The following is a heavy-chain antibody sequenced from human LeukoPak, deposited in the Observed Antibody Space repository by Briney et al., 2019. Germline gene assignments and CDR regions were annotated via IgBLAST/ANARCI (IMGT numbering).Heavy chain of an antibody. D-gene: IGHD6-25*01. CDR2: IYYSGST. Sequence: PSETLSLTCTVSGGSVSSGNYYWSWIRQPPGKGLEWIGYIYYSGSTNYNPSLKSRVTISVDTSKNQFSLKLSSVTAADTAVYYCARDSSGGGNFQHWGQGTLVTVSS. CDR3: ARDSSGGGNFQH. J-gene: IGHJ1*01. CDR1: GGSVSSGNYY. V-gene: IGHV4-61*01.